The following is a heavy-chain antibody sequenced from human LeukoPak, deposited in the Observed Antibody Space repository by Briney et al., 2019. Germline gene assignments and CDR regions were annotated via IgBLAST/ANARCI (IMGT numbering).Heavy chain of an antibody. V-gene: IGHV4-34*01. CDR3: ARFPHDYGAQKRAFDY. D-gene: IGHD4-17*01. CDR2: INHGGST. Sequence: SETLSLTCAVYGGSFSGYYWSWIRQPPGKGLEWIGEINHGGSTNYNPSLKSRVTISVDTSKNQFSLKLSSVTAADTAVYYRARFPHDYGAQKRAFDYWGQGTLVTVSS. CDR1: GGSFSGYY. J-gene: IGHJ4*02.